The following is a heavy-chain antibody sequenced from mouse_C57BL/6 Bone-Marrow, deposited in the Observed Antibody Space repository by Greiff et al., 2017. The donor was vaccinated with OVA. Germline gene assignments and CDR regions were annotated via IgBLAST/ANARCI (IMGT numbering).Heavy chain of an antibody. V-gene: IGHV5-12*01. J-gene: IGHJ3*01. D-gene: IGHD1-1*01. CDR1: GFTFSDYY. CDR2: ISNGGGST. CDR3: ASPALLAWFAY. Sequence: EVQGVESGGGLVQPGGSLKLSCAASGFTFSDYYMYWVRQTPEKRLEWVAYISNGGGSTYYPDTVKGRFTISRDNAKNTLYLQMSRLKSEDTAMYYCASPALLAWFAYWGQGTLVTVSA.